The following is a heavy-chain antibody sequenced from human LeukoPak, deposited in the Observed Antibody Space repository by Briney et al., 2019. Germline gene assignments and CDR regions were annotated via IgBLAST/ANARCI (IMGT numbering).Heavy chain of an antibody. V-gene: IGHV3-7*01. Sequence: GGSLRLSCAASGFTFSSYWMSWVRQAPGKGLEWVAKIKKDGSEKYYVDSVKGRFTISRHNANNSLYLQMNSLRAEDTAVYYCARVQAAEDYWGQGTLVTVSS. CDR2: IKKDGSEK. CDR3: ARVQAAEDY. CDR1: GFTFSSYW. J-gene: IGHJ4*02. D-gene: IGHD6-13*01.